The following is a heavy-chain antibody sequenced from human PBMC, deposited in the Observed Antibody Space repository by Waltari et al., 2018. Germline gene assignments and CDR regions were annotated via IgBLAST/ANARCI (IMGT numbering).Heavy chain of an antibody. CDR2: IYYSGST. J-gene: IGHJ4*02. CDR1: GGSIRSSSYY. V-gene: IGHV4-39*01. CDR3: ARHSQWELLGYFDY. D-gene: IGHD1-26*01. Sequence: QLQLQESGPGLVKPSETLSLPCTVSGGSIRSSSYYWGWIRPPPGKGLEWIGSIYYSGSTYYNPSLKSRVTISVDTSKNQFSLKLSSVTAADTAVYYCARHSQWELLGYFDYWGQGTLVTVSS.